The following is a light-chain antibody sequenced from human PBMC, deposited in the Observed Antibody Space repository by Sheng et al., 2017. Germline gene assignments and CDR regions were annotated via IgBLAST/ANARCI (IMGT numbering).Light chain of an antibody. CDR1: QSIGIF. CDR2: CI. Sequence: DIQMTQSPSSLSASVGDRVNITCRASQSIGIFLNWYQQRSGKAPNAPDLCCIHFVKVGSRSRFSGSGSGTDFTLTISSLQSEDFATYHCQQSSSAPLYTFGQGTKLEIK. J-gene: IGKJ2*01. CDR3: QQSSSAPLYT. V-gene: IGKV1-39*01.